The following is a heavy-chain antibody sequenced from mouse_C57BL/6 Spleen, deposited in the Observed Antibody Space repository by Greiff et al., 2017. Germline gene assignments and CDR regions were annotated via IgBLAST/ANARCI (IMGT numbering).Heavy chain of an antibody. V-gene: IGHV14-4*01. CDR2: IDPENGDT. CDR1: GFNIKDDY. Sequence: EVQLVESGAELVRPGASVKLSCTASGFNIKDDYMHWVKQRPEQGLEWIGWIDPENGDTEYASKFQGKATITADTSSNTAYLQLSSLTSEDTAVYYCTTKRRAFTTVVATDYWGQGTTLTVSS. CDR3: TTKRRAFTTVVATDY. J-gene: IGHJ2*01. D-gene: IGHD1-1*01.